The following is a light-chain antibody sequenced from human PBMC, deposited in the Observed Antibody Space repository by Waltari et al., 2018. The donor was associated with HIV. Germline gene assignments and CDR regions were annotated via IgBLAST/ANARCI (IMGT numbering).Light chain of an antibody. V-gene: IGKV2-30*01. CDR3: MQGTHWPYT. J-gene: IGKJ2*01. CDR1: QSLIYRDGNTY. CDR2: KVS. Sequence: DVVMTQSPLSLPVTLGQRPSIPCRSSQSLIYRDGNTYLIWFQQRPGQSPRRLIYKVSNRDSGVPDRFSGSGSGTDFTLKISRVEAEDVGVYYCMQGTHWPYTFGQGTKLEIK.